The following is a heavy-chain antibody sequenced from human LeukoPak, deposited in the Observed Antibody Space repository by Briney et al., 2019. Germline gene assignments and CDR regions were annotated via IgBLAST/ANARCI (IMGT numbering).Heavy chain of an antibody. J-gene: IGHJ4*02. Sequence: GRSLRLSCAASGFTFDDYAMHWVRQAPGKGLEWVSGISWNSGSIGYADSVKGRFTISRDNAKNSLYLQMNSLRAEDTALYYCAKAHRQQLVRPFDYWGQGTLVTVSS. CDR2: ISWNSGSI. CDR3: AKAHRQQLVRPFDY. V-gene: IGHV3-9*01. CDR1: GFTFDDYA. D-gene: IGHD6-13*01.